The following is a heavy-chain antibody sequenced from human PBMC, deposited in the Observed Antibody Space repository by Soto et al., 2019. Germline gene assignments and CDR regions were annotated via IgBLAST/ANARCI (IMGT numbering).Heavy chain of an antibody. J-gene: IGHJ5*02. CDR2: ISAYTDDP. D-gene: IGHD2-2*01. V-gene: IGHV1-18*01. CDR3: ARVIPGAEAWFDP. Sequence: ASVKVSCKASGNTFTNFGVTWVRQAPGQGLEWMGWISAYTDDPNYAQKFRGRVTMTIDTSTSTAYLDLRSLTSDDTAVYYCARVIPGAEAWFDPWGQGTLVTVS. CDR1: GNTFTNFG.